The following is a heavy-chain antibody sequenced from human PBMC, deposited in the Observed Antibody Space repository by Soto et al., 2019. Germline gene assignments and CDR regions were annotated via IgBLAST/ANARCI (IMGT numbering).Heavy chain of an antibody. D-gene: IGHD3-10*01. CDR1: GGSISSYY. CDR3: ARGQDYYGSGSYYFDY. CDR2: IYYSGST. V-gene: IGHV4-59*01. Sequence: SETLSLTCTVSGGSISSYYWSWIRQPPGKGLEWIGYIYYSGSTNYNPSLKSRVTISVDTSKNQFSLKLSSVTAADTAVYYCARGQDYYGSGSYYFDYWGQGTLVTVS. J-gene: IGHJ4*02.